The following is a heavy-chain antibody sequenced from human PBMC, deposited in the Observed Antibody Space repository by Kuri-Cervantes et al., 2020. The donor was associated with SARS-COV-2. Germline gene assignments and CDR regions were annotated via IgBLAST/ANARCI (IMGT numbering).Heavy chain of an antibody. CDR2: IYYSGGT. V-gene: IGHV4-39*01. CDR3: ARGRRRYCSGGSCPFDY. D-gene: IGHD2-15*01. J-gene: IGHJ4*02. Sequence: GSLRLSCTASGGTISSSSNYWGWIGQPPGKGLEWIGSIYYSGGTYYNPSLKSRVTISVDTPKNQFSLKLSSVTAADTAVYYCARGRRRYCSGGSCPFDYWDQGTLATVSS. CDR1: GGTISSSSNY.